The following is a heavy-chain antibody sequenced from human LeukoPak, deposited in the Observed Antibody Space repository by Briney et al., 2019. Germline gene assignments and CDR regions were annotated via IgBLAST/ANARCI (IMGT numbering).Heavy chain of an antibody. CDR1: GFTFSSYS. CDR3: ARNRGGSYSAIDY. J-gene: IGHJ4*02. D-gene: IGHD1-26*01. V-gene: IGHV3-48*04. CDR2: ISSSSTI. Sequence: GGSLRLSCAASGFTFSSYSMNWVRQAPGKGLEWVSFISSSSTIYYADSVKGRFTISRDNAKNSLYLQINSLRAEDTAVYYCARNRGGSYSAIDYWGQGTLVTVSS.